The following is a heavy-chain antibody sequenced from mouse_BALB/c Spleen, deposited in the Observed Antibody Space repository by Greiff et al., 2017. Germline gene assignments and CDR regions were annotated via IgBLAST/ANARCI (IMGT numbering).Heavy chain of an antibody. CDR2: INPYNGGT. J-gene: IGHJ4*01. D-gene: IGHD1-1*01. CDR3: AREGDYYGSSSYYYAMDY. Sequence: VQLQQSGPELVKPGASMKISCKASGYSFTGYTINWVKQSHGKNLEWIGLINPYNGGTSYNQKFKGKATLTVDKSSSTAYMELLSLTSEDSAVYYCAREGDYYGSSSYYYAMDYWGQGTSVTVSS. V-gene: IGHV1-18*01. CDR1: GYSFTGYT.